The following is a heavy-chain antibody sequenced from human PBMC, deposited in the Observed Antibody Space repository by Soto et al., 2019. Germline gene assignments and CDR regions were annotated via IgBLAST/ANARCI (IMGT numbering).Heavy chain of an antibody. V-gene: IGHV1-69*13. Sequence: SSVKVSCKASGGTFSSYSITWVRQAPGQGLEWMGGIIPILGSANYAQKFQDRVTITADESTTTTYMELSSLRSEDAAMYFCAFRERVASLDICGQGALVTLSS. D-gene: IGHD1-1*01. CDR1: GGTFSSYS. CDR3: AFRERVASLDI. J-gene: IGHJ3*02. CDR2: IIPILGSA.